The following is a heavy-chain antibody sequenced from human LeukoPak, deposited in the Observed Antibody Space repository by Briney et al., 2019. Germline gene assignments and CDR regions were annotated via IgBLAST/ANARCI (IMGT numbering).Heavy chain of an antibody. CDR3: ASRDQRLLLGEAFDI. CDR2: ISSSGSTI. V-gene: IGHV3-11*01. Sequence: PGVSLRLSCAASGFTFSDDYMSWIRQAPGKGLEWVSYISSSGSTIYYADSVKGRFTISRDNAKNSLYLQMNSLRAEDTAVYYCASRDQRLLLGEAFDIWGQGTMVTVSS. J-gene: IGHJ3*02. CDR1: GFTFSDDY. D-gene: IGHD3-22*01.